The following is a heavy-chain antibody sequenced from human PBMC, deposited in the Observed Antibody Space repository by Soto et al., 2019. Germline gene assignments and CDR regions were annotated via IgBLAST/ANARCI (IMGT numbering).Heavy chain of an antibody. V-gene: IGHV3-30-3*01. CDR2: ISYDGSNK. D-gene: IGHD3-16*01. J-gene: IGHJ6*02. CDR1: GFTFSSYA. Sequence: QVQLVESGGGVVQPGRSLRLSCAASGFTFSSYAMHWVRQAPGKGLEWVAVISYDGSNKYYADSVKGRFTISRDNSKNTLYLQVNSQRTEDTAVYYCASEGVTSRQVPDVVDVWGEGTTVTV. CDR3: ASEGVTSRQVPDVVDV.